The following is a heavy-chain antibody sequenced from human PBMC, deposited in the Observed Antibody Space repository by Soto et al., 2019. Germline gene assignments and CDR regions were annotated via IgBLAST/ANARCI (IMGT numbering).Heavy chain of an antibody. CDR1: GDSITSYN. Sequence: SETLSLTCTVSGDSITSYNWNWLRQPPGKALGWIGYVYSSGSTNYNPSLKSRVTISVDTSRNQFSLKVNSVTAADTAVYYCARRAVVAVTGSLDNWLDPWGQGILVTVS. CDR2: VYSSGST. V-gene: IGHV4-59*01. J-gene: IGHJ5*02. D-gene: IGHD2-21*01. CDR3: ARRAVVAVTGSLDNWLDP.